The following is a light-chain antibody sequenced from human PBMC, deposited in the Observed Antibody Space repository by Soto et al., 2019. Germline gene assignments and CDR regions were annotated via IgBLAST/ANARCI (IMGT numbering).Light chain of an antibody. CDR1: QNVLYSSNNKNL. V-gene: IGKV4-1*01. CDR2: WAS. J-gene: IGKJ2*01. Sequence: DIVMTLSPEYLAVSLGERATINCKSSQNVLYSSNNKNLIAWYQQKPGQPPKLLIYWASTRESGVPDRFSGGGSGRDFTLTISSLQAEDVAGYYCQQYYSPPRYTFGQGTRLEIK. CDR3: QQYYSPPRYT.